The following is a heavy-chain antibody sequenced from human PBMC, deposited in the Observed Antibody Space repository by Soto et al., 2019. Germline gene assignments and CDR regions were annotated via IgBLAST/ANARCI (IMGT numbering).Heavy chain of an antibody. D-gene: IGHD6-19*01. V-gene: IGHV1-46*01. CDR1: GYTFSRHY. Sequence: QVQLVQSGAEVRKPGASVKVSCKASGYTFSRHYMHWVRQAPGQGLEWMGIINPTFGDTTYAEKFQGRVVVTSDTFTDTVYIELSTLRSEDTAVYHCARGAHGISVPLFDFWGQGTLVTVSS. J-gene: IGHJ4*02. CDR2: INPTFGDT. CDR3: ARGAHGISVPLFDF.